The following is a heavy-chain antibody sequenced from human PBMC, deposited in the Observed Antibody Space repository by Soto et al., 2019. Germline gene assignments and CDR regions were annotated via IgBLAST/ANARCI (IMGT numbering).Heavy chain of an antibody. J-gene: IGHJ3*02. Sequence: SETLSLTCTVSGGSISSGGYYWSWIRQHPGKGLEWIGYIYYSGSTYYNPSLKSRVTISVDTSKNQFSLKLSSVTAADTAVYYCATQPYSGYALYAFDIWGQGTMVTV. V-gene: IGHV4-31*03. CDR1: GGSISSGGYY. CDR3: ATQPYSGYALYAFDI. D-gene: IGHD5-12*01. CDR2: IYYSGST.